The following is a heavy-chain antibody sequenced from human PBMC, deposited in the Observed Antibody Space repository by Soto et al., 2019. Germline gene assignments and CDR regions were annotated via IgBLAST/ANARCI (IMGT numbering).Heavy chain of an antibody. V-gene: IGHV4-34*01. CDR1: GGSFSGYY. D-gene: IGHD5-12*01. CDR3: ARGRGSGWLRLVHFDY. Sequence: QVQLQQWGAGLLKPSETLSLTCAVYGGSFSGYYWSWIRQPPGKGLEWIGEINHSGSTNYNPSLKRRVTISVDTSKNQFSLKLSSVTAADTAVYYCARGRGSGWLRLVHFDYWGQGTLVTVSS. J-gene: IGHJ4*02. CDR2: INHSGST.